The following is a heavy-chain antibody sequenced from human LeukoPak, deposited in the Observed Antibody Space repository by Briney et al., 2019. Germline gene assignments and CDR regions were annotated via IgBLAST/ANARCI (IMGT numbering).Heavy chain of an antibody. V-gene: IGHV4-4*02. CDR3: ARVYSSSWYKNDY. J-gene: IGHJ4*02. CDR2: IYHSGST. Sequence: SETLSLTCAVSGSSISSSNWWSWVRQPPGKGLEWIGEIYHSGSTNYNPSLKCRVTISVDKSKNQFSLKLSSVTAADTAVYYCARVYSSSWYKNDYWGQGTLVTVSS. CDR1: GSSISSSNW. D-gene: IGHD6-13*01.